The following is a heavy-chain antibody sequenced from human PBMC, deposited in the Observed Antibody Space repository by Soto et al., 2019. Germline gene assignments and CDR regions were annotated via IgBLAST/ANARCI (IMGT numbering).Heavy chain of an antibody. V-gene: IGHV3-23*01. J-gene: IGHJ2*01. Sequence: EVPLLESGGGLVQPGGSLRLSCAASEFTFISYAMSWVRQAPGKGLEWVSTISGSGGSTSYTDSVRGRFTISRDNSKNSLSLQMNSLRAEDTAVYYCAKAVAGDWFFDLWGRGTLVTVSS. CDR2: ISGSGGST. CDR3: AKAVAGDWFFDL. D-gene: IGHD6-19*01. CDR1: EFTFISYA.